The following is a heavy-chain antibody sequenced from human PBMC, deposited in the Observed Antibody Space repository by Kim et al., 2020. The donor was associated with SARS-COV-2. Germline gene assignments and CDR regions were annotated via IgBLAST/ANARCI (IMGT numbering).Heavy chain of an antibody. CDR3: ARQGISGSSWYLGDFDI. J-gene: IGHJ3*02. CDR1: GGSISSSSYY. V-gene: IGHV4-39*01. CDR2: MYYSGST. D-gene: IGHD1-26*01. Sequence: SETLSLTCTVSGGSISSSSYYCGWLRQAPGKGREWIGSMYYSGSTNYNPSLKSRVTIYVDTSKNQFSLKLRSVTAADTAVYYCARQGISGSSWYLGDFDIWGQGTLVTVSS.